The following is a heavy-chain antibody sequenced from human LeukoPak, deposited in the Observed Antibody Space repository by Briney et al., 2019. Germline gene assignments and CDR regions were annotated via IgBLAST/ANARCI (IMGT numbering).Heavy chain of an antibody. J-gene: IGHJ4*01. CDR3: IGYSSSWYGGY. CDR2: ISASGYST. CDR1: GFTFSSYA. Sequence: GGSLRLSCAASGFTFSSYAMGWVRQAPGKGLEWVSAISASGYSTYYADSVKGRFTISRDNAKNSLYLQMNSLRAEDTAVYYCIGYSSSWYGGYWGQGTLVTVSS. V-gene: IGHV3-23*01. D-gene: IGHD6-13*01.